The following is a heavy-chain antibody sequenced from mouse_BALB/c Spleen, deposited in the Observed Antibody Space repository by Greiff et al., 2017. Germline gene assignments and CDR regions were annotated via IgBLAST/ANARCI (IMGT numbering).Heavy chain of an antibody. D-gene: IGHD2-1*01. CDR3: ARSGVYYGNTFDY. V-gene: IGHV1-7*01. CDR1: GYTFTSYW. J-gene: IGHJ2*01. Sequence: VQLQQSGAELAKPGASVKMSCKASGYTFTSYWMHWVKQRPGQGLEWIGYINPSTGYTEYNQKFKDKATLTADKSSSTAYMQLSSLTSEDSAVYYCARSGVYYGNTFDYWGQGTTLTVSS. CDR2: INPSTGYT.